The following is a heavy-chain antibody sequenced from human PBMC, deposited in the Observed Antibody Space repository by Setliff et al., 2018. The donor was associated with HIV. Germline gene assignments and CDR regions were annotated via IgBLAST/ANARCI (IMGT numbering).Heavy chain of an antibody. CDR1: GDSITSGHFY. V-gene: IGHV4-39*07. J-gene: IGHJ4*02. CDR3: ATLGYDVDY. D-gene: IGHD2-2*01. Sequence: PSETLSLTCTVSGDSITSGHFYWGWIRQAPGKGLEWIGNILDGRVTFFNPSPRGRVTITADTSIDTAYMELSRLRSEDTALYYCATLGYDVDYWGQGTLVTVSS. CDR2: ILDGRVT.